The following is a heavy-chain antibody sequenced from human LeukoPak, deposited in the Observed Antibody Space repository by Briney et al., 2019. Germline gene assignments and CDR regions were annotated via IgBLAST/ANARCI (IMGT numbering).Heavy chain of an antibody. CDR2: ISGSGGST. CDR1: GFTFSSYA. CDR3: AKDRVGFWRERWYFDY. J-gene: IGHJ4*02. Sequence: GGSLRLSCAASGFTFSSYAMSWVRQAPGKGLEWVSAISGSGGSTYYADSVKGRFTISRDNSKNTLYLQMNSLRAEDTAVYYCAKDRVGFWRERWYFDYWGQGTLVTVSS. D-gene: IGHD3-3*01. V-gene: IGHV3-23*01.